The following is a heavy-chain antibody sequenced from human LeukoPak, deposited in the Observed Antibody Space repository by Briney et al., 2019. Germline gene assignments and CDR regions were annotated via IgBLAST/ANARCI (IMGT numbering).Heavy chain of an antibody. V-gene: IGHV3-30*18. Sequence: TGGSLRLSCAASGFTFSTYAMHWVRQAPGKGLEWVAVISYDGSNKYYGDSVKGRFIISRDNSKNTLYLQMNSLRAEDTAVYYCAKILYYYDSRGFEDYWGQGTLVTVSS. J-gene: IGHJ4*02. CDR3: AKILYYYDSRGFEDY. CDR2: ISYDGSNK. D-gene: IGHD3-22*01. CDR1: GFTFSTYA.